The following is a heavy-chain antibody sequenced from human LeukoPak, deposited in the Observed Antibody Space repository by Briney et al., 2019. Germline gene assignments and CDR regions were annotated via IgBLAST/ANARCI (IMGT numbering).Heavy chain of an antibody. Sequence: PSETLSLTCTVSAGSISNYYWSWIRQPPGKGLEWIGYIPYSGSTNYNPSLKSRVTISVDTSKNQFSLKLSSVTAADTAVYYCARLGPAAGTSFDYWGQGTLVTVSS. J-gene: IGHJ4*02. V-gene: IGHV4-59*08. CDR2: IPYSGST. D-gene: IGHD6-13*01. CDR1: AGSISNYY. CDR3: ARLGPAAGTSFDY.